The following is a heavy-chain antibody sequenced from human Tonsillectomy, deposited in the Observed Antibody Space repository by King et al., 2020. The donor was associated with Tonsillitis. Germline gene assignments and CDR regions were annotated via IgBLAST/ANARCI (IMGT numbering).Heavy chain of an antibody. CDR1: DDTFTSYC. D-gene: IGHD3-16*01. Sequence: VQLVESGGEVKEPGASVKVSCQASDDTFTSYCISWVRQAPGQGLEWMGWINPYTDNTNYAKNFQGRVTMTTDTSTNTAYMELMSLRSDDTAVYYCASYIWGDAFDVWGQGTMVTVSS. CDR3: ASYIWGDAFDV. J-gene: IGHJ3*01. V-gene: IGHV1-18*01. CDR2: INPYTDNT.